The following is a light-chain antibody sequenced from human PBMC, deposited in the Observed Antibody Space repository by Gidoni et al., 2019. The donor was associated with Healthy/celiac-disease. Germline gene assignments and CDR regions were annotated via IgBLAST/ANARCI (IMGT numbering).Light chain of an antibody. V-gene: IGLV3-19*01. CDR2: GKN. CDR3: NSRDSSGNHWV. CDR1: SLRSYY. Sequence: SSELTQDPAVSVALGQTVMITCQGDSLRSYYASWYQQKTGQAPVLVIYGKNNRPSGIPDRFSGSSSGNTASLTITGAQAEDEADYYCNSRDSSGNHWVFGGGTKLTVL. J-gene: IGLJ3*02.